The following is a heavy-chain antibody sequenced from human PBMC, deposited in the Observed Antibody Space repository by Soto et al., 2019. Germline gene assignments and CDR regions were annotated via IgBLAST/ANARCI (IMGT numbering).Heavy chain of an antibody. J-gene: IGHJ6*02. CDR3: AKVGSGEYYYYGMDV. Sequence: GGSLRLSCAASGFTFDDYAMHWVRQAPGKGLEWVSGISWNSGSIGYADSVKGRFTISRDNAKNSLYLQMNSLRAEDTALYYCAKVGSGEYYYYGMDVWGQGTTVTAP. CDR2: ISWNSGSI. CDR1: GFTFDDYA. D-gene: IGHD2-21*01. V-gene: IGHV3-9*01.